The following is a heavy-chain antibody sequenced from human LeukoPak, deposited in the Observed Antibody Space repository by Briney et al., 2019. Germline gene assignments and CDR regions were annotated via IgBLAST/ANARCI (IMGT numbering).Heavy chain of an antibody. V-gene: IGHV3-23*01. CDR2: ISTGGTT. CDR3: ARDPRVIPVHYMDV. CDR1: GFTFNKYA. J-gene: IGHJ6*03. D-gene: IGHD2/OR15-2a*01. Sequence: GGSLRLSCAASGFTFNKYAMSWVRLAPGKGLERVSAISTGGTTYYSDSVKGRFAISRDNSENTVFLQMNSLRADDTATYYCARDPRVIPVHYMDVWGRGTTVTVSS.